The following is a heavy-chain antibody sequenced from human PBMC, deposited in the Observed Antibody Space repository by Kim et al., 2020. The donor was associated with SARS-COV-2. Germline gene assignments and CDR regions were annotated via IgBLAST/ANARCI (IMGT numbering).Heavy chain of an antibody. CDR2: ISSTSAYT. V-gene: IGHV3-21*01. CDR3: TVTNIYDAFDM. D-gene: IGHD4-17*01. Sequence: GGSLRLSCAASGFTFSSYSMNWVRQAPGKGLEWVSSISSTSAYTYYVDSVKGRFTISRDNAKNSLYLQMNSLRAEDTAVLYCTVTNIYDAFDMWGQGTMVTVSS. J-gene: IGHJ3*02. CDR1: GFTFSSYS.